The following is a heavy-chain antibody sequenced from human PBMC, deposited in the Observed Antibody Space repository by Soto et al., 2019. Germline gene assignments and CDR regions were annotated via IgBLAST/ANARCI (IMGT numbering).Heavy chain of an antibody. V-gene: IGHV1-3*01. Sequence: VASVKVSCKASGYTFTSYAMHWVRQAPGQRLEWMGWINAGNGNTKYSQKFQGRVTITRDTSASTAYMELSSLRSEDTAVYYCARDYDILTGTTGGVYFDYWGQGTLVTVSS. J-gene: IGHJ4*02. CDR2: INAGNGNT. CDR1: GYTFTSYA. D-gene: IGHD3-9*01. CDR3: ARDYDILTGTTGGVYFDY.